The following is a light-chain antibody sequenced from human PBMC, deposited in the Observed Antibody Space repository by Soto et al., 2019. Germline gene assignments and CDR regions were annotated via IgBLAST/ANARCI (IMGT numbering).Light chain of an antibody. Sequence: EIVLTQSPATLSLSPGERATLSCRASQSVSSYLAWYQQKPGQPPRLLMYDASNRATGIPARFSGRGSGTDFTLTISSLEPEEFAVYYCQQRSNWRTFGQGTRLEIK. CDR1: QSVSSY. CDR3: QQRSNWRT. V-gene: IGKV3-11*01. CDR2: DAS. J-gene: IGKJ5*01.